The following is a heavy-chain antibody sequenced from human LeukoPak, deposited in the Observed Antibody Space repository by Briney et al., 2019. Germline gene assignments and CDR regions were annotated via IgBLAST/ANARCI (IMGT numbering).Heavy chain of an antibody. CDR2: SNTNTGNP. CDR3: ARDPSCSSTSCVDY. V-gene: IGHV7-4-1*02. CDR1: GYTFTSYA. D-gene: IGHD2-2*01. J-gene: IGHJ4*02. Sequence: ASVKVSCKASGYTFTSYAINWVRQAPGQGLEWMGWSNTNTGNPTYAQGFTGRFVFSLDTSVSTAYLQISSLKAEDTAAYYCARDPSCSSTSCVDYWGQGTLVTVSS.